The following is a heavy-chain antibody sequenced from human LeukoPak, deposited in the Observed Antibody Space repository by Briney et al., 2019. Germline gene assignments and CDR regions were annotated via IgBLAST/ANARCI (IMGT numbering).Heavy chain of an antibody. J-gene: IGHJ6*03. CDR2: IKQDGSEK. CDR1: GFTYSSYW. CDR3: ARVIRPQRLVLSYRYYYLDV. V-gene: IGHV3-7*01. D-gene: IGHD6-13*01. Sequence: GGSLRLSCAASGFTYSSYWMNWVRQAPGKGLEWVANIKQDGSEKDYVDSVKGRFTISRDNAKKSLYLQMNSLRVEDTAVYYCARVIRPQRLVLSYRYYYLDVWGKGTTVTVSS.